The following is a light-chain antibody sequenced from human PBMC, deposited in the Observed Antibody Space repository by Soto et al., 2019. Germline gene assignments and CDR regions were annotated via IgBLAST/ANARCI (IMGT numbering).Light chain of an antibody. CDR1: QSISNF. CDR3: QQSDSTHT. V-gene: IGKV1-39*01. J-gene: IGKJ1*01. CDR2: AAS. Sequence: EIEMTQSPSTLSASAGDRATITCRASQSISNFLNWYQQKPGKAPKVLIYAASSLQSGVPSRFSGSGSGTDFTLTISSLQPEDSAIYYCQQSDSTHTFGQGTKVDIK.